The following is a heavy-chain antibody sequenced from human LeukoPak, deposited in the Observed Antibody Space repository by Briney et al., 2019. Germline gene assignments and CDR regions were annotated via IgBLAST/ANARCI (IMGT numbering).Heavy chain of an antibody. D-gene: IGHD3-22*01. CDR3: ARGLLYYDSSGYLFGY. Sequence: ASVKVSCKASGGTFSSYAISWVRQAPGQGLEWMGRIIPILGIANYAQKFQGRVTITADKSTSTAYMELSSLRSEDTAVYYCARGLLYYDSSGYLFGYWGQGTLVTVSS. CDR2: IIPILGIA. V-gene: IGHV1-69*04. J-gene: IGHJ4*02. CDR1: GGTFSSYA.